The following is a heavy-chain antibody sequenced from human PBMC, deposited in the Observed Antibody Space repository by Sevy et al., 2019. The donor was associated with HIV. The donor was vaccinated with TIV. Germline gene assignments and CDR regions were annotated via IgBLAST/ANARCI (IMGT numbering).Heavy chain of an antibody. Sequence: SENLYLTCTVSGGSISSGGYYWSWIRQHPGKGLEWIGYIYYSGSTYYNPSLKSRVTISVDTSKNQFSLKLSSVTAADSAVYYCARERIVADEGTQIDYWGQGTLVTVSS. CDR3: ARERIVADEGTQIDY. CDR2: IYYSGST. D-gene: IGHD3-22*01. J-gene: IGHJ4*02. CDR1: GGSISSGGYY. V-gene: IGHV4-31*03.